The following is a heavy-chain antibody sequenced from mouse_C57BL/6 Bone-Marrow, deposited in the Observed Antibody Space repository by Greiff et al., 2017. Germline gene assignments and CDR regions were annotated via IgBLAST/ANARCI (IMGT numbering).Heavy chain of an antibody. V-gene: IGHV14-2*01. CDR3: ARSDYSNYNWYCDV. D-gene: IGHD2-5*01. CDR1: GFNIKDYY. Sequence: VQLQQSGAELVKPGASVKLSCTASGFNIKDYYMHWVKQRTEQGLEWIGRIDPEDGETKYDPKFQGKATITADTSSNTAYLQLSSLTSEDTAVYYCARSDYSNYNWYCDVWGTGTTVTVSS. J-gene: IGHJ1*03. CDR2: IDPEDGET.